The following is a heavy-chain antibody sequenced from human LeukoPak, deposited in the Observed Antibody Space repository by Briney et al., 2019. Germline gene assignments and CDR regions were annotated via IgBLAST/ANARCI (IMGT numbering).Heavy chain of an antibody. CDR2: ISWDGGST. Sequence: GGSLRLSCTASGFTFDDYAMHWVRQAPGKGLEWVSLISWDGGSTYYADSVKGRFTISRDNSKNSLYLQMNSLRAEDTALYYCAKEERDGGNFPGVIWGQGTMVTVS. CDR1: GFTFDDYA. V-gene: IGHV3-43D*03. J-gene: IGHJ3*02. CDR3: AKEERDGGNFPGVI. D-gene: IGHD4-23*01.